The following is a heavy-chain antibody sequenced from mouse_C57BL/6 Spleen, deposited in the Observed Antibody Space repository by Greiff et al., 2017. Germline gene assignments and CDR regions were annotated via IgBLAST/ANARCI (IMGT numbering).Heavy chain of an antibody. V-gene: IGHV5-9-1*02. D-gene: IGHD3-1*01. J-gene: IGHJ2*01. Sequence: EVKLVESGEGLVKPGGSLKLSCAASGFTFSSYAMSWVRQTPEKRLEWVAYISSGGDYIYYADTVKGRFTISRDNARNTLYLQMSSLKSEDTAMXYCTRDLGTYYFDYWGQGTTLTVSS. CDR3: TRDLGTYYFDY. CDR1: GFTFSSYA. CDR2: ISSGGDYI.